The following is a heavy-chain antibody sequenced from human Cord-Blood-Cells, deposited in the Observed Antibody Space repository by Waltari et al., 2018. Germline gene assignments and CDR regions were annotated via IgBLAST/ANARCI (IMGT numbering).Heavy chain of an antibody. CDR1: GFTFSSYW. J-gene: IGHJ3*02. CDR3: ARDRVGADAFNI. CDR2: IKQEGSEK. V-gene: IGHV3-7*01. D-gene: IGHD1-26*01. Sequence: EVQLVESGGGLVQPGGSLRLSCAASGFTFSSYWMSWVRQAPGKGLEWVANIKQEGSEKDYVDSVKGRFTIARDNAKNSLYLEMNSLRAEETAVYYCARDRVGADAFNIWGQGTIVTDSS.